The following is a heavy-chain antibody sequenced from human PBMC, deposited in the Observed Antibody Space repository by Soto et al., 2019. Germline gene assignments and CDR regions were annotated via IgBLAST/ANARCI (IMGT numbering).Heavy chain of an antibody. CDR1: GGSISSGGYY. Sequence: QVQLQESGPGLVKPSQTLSLTCTVSGGSISSGGYYWSWIRQHPGKGLEWIGYIYYSGSTYYNPSLKSRVTISVDTSKNQFSLKLSSVTAADTAVYYCARGRYYYDSSAPRGWFDPWGQGTLVTVSS. CDR3: ARGRYYYDSSAPRGWFDP. CDR2: IYYSGST. J-gene: IGHJ5*02. V-gene: IGHV4-31*03. D-gene: IGHD3-22*01.